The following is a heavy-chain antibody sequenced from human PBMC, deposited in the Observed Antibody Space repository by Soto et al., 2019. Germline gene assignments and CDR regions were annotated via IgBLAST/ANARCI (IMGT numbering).Heavy chain of an antibody. CDR3: TRDGSPVALDV. J-gene: IGHJ6*02. V-gene: IGHV3-7*03. CDR1: GLTLSRYW. Sequence: ESGGGLVQTGGSLRLSCAAYGLTLSRYWMSWVRQAPGKGLEWVANIKTDGSEKYYMDSVRGRFTTSRDKARNFFFLQMNILKGADTAVYYCTRDGSPVALDVWGLGTSVTVSS. CDR2: IKTDGSEK.